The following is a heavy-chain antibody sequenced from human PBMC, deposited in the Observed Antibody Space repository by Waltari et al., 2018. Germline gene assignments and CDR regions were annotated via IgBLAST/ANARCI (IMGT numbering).Heavy chain of an antibody. V-gene: IGHV4-38-2*01. D-gene: IGHD3-9*01. Sequence: QVQLQESGPGLVKPSETLSLTCAVSGYSISSGYYWGWIRQPPGKGLEWIGSIYHSGRTYYNPSLKSRVTISVDTSKNQFSLKLSSVTAADTAVYYCARHDSYYDILTGYYNPYFDYWGQGTLVTVSS. CDR2: IYHSGRT. J-gene: IGHJ4*02. CDR1: GYSISSGYY. CDR3: ARHDSYYDILTGYYNPYFDY.